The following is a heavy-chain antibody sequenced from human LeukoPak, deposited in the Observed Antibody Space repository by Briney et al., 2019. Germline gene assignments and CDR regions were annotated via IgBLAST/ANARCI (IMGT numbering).Heavy chain of an antibody. D-gene: IGHD3-22*01. CDR3: ARVLHYYDSSSAFDI. Sequence: SETLSLTCTVSGGSISSGGYYWSWIRQHPGKGLEWIGYIYYSGSTYYNPSLKSRVTISVDKSKNQFSLKLSSVTAADTAVYYCARVLHYYDSSSAFDIWGQGTMVTVSS. V-gene: IGHV4-31*03. CDR2: IYYSGST. J-gene: IGHJ3*02. CDR1: GGSISSGGYY.